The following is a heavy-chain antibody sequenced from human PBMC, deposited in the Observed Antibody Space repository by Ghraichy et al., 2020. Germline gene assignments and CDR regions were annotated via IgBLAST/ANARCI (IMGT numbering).Heavy chain of an antibody. Sequence: GGSLRLSCVVSGFTVSSKYTNWVRQAPGKGLEWVSIIYRDGSPYYADSVKGRFTISRDNSKNTLYLQMNSLRGEDTAVYYCARGNGYFDSWGQGNLVTVSS. J-gene: IGHJ4*02. CDR1: GFTVSSKY. CDR2: IYRDGSP. CDR3: ARGNGYFDS. V-gene: IGHV3-53*01.